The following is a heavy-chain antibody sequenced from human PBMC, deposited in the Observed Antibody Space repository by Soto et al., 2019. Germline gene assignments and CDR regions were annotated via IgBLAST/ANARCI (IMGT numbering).Heavy chain of an antibody. CDR3: AGVRGPYCGGECYPPTPNWFDP. CDR2: IYHSGST. CDR1: GGSISSGGYS. D-gene: IGHD2-21*01. Sequence: QLQLQESGSGLVKPSRTLSLTCAVSGGSISSGGYSWSWIRQPPGKGLEWIGYIYHSGSTYYNPSLKSRVTISVDRSKNQFSLKLSSVTAADSAVYYCAGVRGPYCGGECYPPTPNWFDPWGQGTLVTVSS. V-gene: IGHV4-30-2*01. J-gene: IGHJ5*02.